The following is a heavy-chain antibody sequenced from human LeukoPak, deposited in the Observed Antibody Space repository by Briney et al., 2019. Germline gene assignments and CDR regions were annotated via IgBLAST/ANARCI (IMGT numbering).Heavy chain of an antibody. CDR2: IPVNGGST. Sequence: GGSLRLSCVAAGFTFSNYAMSWVRQAPGKGLEWVSAIPVNGGSTYYTDSVKGRFTISRDNFKNTLYLQMNSLRAEDTAVYYCARSIGVAARDDAFDIWGQGTMVAVSS. J-gene: IGHJ3*02. CDR1: GFTFSNYA. CDR3: ARSIGVAARDDAFDI. V-gene: IGHV3-23*01. D-gene: IGHD6-6*01.